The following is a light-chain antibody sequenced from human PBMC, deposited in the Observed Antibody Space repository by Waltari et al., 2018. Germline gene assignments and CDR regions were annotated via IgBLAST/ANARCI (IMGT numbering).Light chain of an antibody. CDR2: EVT. CDR1: SSDVGNYNL. CDR3: CSYAGLGIYV. V-gene: IGLV2-23*02. J-gene: IGLJ1*01. Sequence: QSGLTQPASVSGSPGQSITVSCTGTSSDVGNYNLVSWYQQYPGKAPKRMVYEVTKRTSGVSDRFSGSKSGNTASRTISGLQSEDEADYYCCSYAGLGIYVFGTGTKVTVL.